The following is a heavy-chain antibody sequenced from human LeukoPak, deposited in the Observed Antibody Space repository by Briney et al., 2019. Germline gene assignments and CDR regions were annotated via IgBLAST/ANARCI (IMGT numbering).Heavy chain of an antibody. J-gene: IGHJ5*02. Sequence: GGSLRLSCAASGFIFSDYWMSWVRQTPEKGLQWVANIKQDGREKHYVDAVKGQFTISRDNAENSLFLQMNSLRAEDTAVYYCARSRGNGDDTPYNWFDLWGRGVLVTVSS. V-gene: IGHV3-7*01. D-gene: IGHD2-8*01. CDR1: GFIFSDYW. CDR3: ARSRGNGDDTPYNWFDL. CDR2: IKQDGREK.